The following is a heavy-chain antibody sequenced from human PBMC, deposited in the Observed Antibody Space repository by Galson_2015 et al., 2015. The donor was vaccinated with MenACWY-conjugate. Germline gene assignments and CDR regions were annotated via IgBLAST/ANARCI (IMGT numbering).Heavy chain of an antibody. CDR1: GDSINNYC. CDR3: ARVGCGSSSKFDP. J-gene: IGHJ5*02. V-gene: IGHV4-59*01. Sequence: ETLSLTCTVSGDSINNYCWSWIRQPPGKGLEWIGSYSGSTNYNPSLKSRVTISVDTSKNQFSLKLSSVTAADTALYYCARVGCGSSSKFDPWGQGTLVTVSS. D-gene: IGHD6-6*01. CDR2: YSGST.